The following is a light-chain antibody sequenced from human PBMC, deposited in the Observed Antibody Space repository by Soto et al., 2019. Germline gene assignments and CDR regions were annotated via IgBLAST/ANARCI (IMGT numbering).Light chain of an antibody. Sequence: SSELTQPPSVSVAPGQTARITCGGNYIGSKSVHWYQQKPGQAPVLVVSDDSDRPSGIPERFSGSNSGNTATLTITRVEAGDEADYYCQVWDNSVDHLGVFGGGTKLTVL. CDR2: DDS. CDR3: QVWDNSVDHLGV. J-gene: IGLJ2*01. CDR1: YIGSKS. V-gene: IGLV3-21*02.